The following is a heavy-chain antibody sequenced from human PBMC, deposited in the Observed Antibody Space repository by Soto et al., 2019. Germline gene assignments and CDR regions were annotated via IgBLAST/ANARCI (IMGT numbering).Heavy chain of an antibody. Sequence: QVQLVPSGAELKKPGASVKVSCKASGYTFSNYDMNWVRQATGQGPEWIGWVNPNTGDTGYAQKFQGRVTLTTDISTTTPYLELTSLRSEDTAIYYCAKVSRKGSAIDFDYWGQGTLITVSS. CDR1: GYTFSNYD. D-gene: IGHD3-10*01. CDR3: AKVSRKGSAIDFDY. CDR2: VNPNTGDT. V-gene: IGHV1-8*01. J-gene: IGHJ4*02.